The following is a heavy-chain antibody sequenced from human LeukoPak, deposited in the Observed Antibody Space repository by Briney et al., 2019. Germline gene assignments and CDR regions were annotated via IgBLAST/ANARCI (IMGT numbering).Heavy chain of an antibody. Sequence: PGGSLRLSCAASGFTFSSYSMNWVRQAPGKGLEWASSISSSSSYIYYADSVKGRFTISRDNAKNSLYLQMNSLRAEDTAVYYCATDWPRDNDAFDIWGQGTMVTVSS. J-gene: IGHJ3*02. D-gene: IGHD2-21*02. CDR1: GFTFSSYS. CDR2: ISSSSSYI. V-gene: IGHV3-21*01. CDR3: ATDWPRDNDAFDI.